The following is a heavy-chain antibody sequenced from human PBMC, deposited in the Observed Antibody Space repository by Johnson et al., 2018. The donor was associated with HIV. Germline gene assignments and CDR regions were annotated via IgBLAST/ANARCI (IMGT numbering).Heavy chain of an antibody. D-gene: IGHD5-24*01. V-gene: IGHV3-30*14. CDR3: ARACRDGYTCDAFDI. Sequence: VQLVESGGGVVQPGGSLRLSCAASGFTFSSFAMHWVRQAPGKGLEWVAVISYDGSNKYYTDSVKGRFTISRDNSKNTLFLQMNSLRADDTALYYCARACRDGYTCDAFDIWGQGTMVTVSS. J-gene: IGHJ3*02. CDR2: ISYDGSNK. CDR1: GFTFSSFA.